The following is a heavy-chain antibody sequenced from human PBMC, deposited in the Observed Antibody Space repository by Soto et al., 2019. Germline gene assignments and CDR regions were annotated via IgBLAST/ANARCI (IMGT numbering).Heavy chain of an antibody. CDR3: ARTTAVPNSLRSRYFFDY. CDR2: VYYSGTT. Sequence: SETLSLTCSVSGGSVSDKTYYWSWIWQPPGKRLEWIGYVYYSGTTNHNPSLKSRVTISVDLSKNQFSLRLSSVTTADTALYYCARTTAVPNSLRSRYFFDYWGQGTLVTVS. CDR1: GGSVSDKTYY. J-gene: IGHJ4*02. V-gene: IGHV4-61*01. D-gene: IGHD4-17*01.